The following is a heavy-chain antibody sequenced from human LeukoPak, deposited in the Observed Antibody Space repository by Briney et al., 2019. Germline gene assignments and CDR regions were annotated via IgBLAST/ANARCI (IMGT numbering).Heavy chain of an antibody. V-gene: IGHV3-23*01. J-gene: IGHJ6*04. CDR1: GFTFSSYA. CDR3: AKGGVVPAAPYYYGMDV. D-gene: IGHD2-2*01. Sequence: GASLRLSCAASGFTFSSYAMSWVRQAPGKGLEWVSAISGSGGSTYYADSVKGRFTISRDNSKNTLYLQMNSLRAEDTAVYYCAKGGVVPAAPYYYGMDVWGKGTTVTVSS. CDR2: ISGSGGST.